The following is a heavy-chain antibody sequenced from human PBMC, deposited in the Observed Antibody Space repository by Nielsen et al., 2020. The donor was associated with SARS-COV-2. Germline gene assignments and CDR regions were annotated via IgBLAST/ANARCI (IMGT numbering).Heavy chain of an antibody. CDR2: INWYGGST. CDR3: ARALGDYYDSSGIDY. J-gene: IGHJ4*02. D-gene: IGHD3-22*01. CDR1: GFTFDDYG. Sequence: GESLKISCAASGFTFDDYGMSWVRQAPGKGLEWVFGINWYGGSTGYADSVKGRFTISRDNAKNSLYLQMNSLRAEDTALYHCARALGDYYDSSGIDYWGQGTLVTVSS. V-gene: IGHV3-20*01.